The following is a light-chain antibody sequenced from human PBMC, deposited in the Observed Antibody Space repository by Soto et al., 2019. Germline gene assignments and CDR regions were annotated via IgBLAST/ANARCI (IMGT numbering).Light chain of an antibody. CDR3: QESYSTPMT. CDR2: KAS. J-gene: IGKJ1*01. Sequence: DIQLTQSPPTLSGYVGDRVTITCRASQTISSWLGWYQQKPGKAPKLLIYKASTLKSGVPSRFSGSGSGTDFTLTISSLQPEDFATSYSQESYSTPMTFGQATKVDMK. CDR1: QTISSW. V-gene: IGKV1-5*03.